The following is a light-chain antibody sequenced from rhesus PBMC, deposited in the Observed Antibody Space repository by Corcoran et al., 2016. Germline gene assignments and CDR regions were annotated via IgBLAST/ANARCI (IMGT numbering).Light chain of an antibody. CDR2: EVT. J-gene: IGLJ6*01. V-gene: IGLV2-38*01. CDR3: CSYRSGSTDV. CDR1: TSDVGDYDY. Sequence: QSALTQPPSVSKSLGQSVTISCTGTTSDVGDYDYVSWYQQHPGKAPKLLIYEVTKRPSGVSDRFSGSKSVNTASLTISGLQAEDEADYYCCSYRSGSTDVFGSGTKLTVL.